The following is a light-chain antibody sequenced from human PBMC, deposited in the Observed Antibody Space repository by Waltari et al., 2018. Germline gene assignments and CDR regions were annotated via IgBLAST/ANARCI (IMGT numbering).Light chain of an antibody. CDR3: AAGDDSLNGRS. CDR2: NDN. CDR1: GSNIGITT. V-gene: IGLV1-44*01. Sequence: QSVLTQPPSASGTPGQRVTISCSGSGSNIGITTVNWYQQLPGTAPNLLIYNDNHRPAGGAAGCSGCKSGASASLAISGVQSYEEANYYCAAGDDSLNGRSFGTGTRVTVL. J-gene: IGLJ1*01.